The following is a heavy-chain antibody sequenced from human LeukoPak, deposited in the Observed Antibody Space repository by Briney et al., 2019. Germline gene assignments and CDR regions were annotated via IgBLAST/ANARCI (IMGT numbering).Heavy chain of an antibody. D-gene: IGHD6-19*01. CDR2: IRYDGSNK. V-gene: IGHV3-30*02. J-gene: IGHJ4*02. CDR3: AKVARIAVAGKGIFDY. CDR1: GFTFSSYG. Sequence: PGGSLRLSCAASGFTFSSYGMHWVRQAPGKGLEWVAFIRYDGSNKYYADSVKGRFTISRDNSKNTLYLQMNSLRAEDTAVYYCAKVARIAVAGKGIFDYWGQGTLVTVSS.